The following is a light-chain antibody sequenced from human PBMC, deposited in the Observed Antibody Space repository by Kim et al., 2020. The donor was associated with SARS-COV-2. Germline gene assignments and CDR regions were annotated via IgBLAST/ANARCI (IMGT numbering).Light chain of an antibody. CDR3: QSYDENNHVV. J-gene: IGLJ2*01. V-gene: IGLV6-57*02. CDR1: SGRIGSNY. Sequence: KTVSISCTGSSGRIGSNYVQWYQQRTDSAPSTIIYEDNKRPSGVPGRFSASIDSSSNSASLTISGLKTEDEADYFCQSYDENNHVVFGGGTQLTVL. CDR2: EDN.